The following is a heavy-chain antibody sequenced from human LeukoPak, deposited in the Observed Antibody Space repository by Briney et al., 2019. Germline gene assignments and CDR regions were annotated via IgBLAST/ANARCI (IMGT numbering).Heavy chain of an antibody. J-gene: IGHJ2*01. CDR1: VGPITTSSYY. V-gene: IGHV4-39*07. D-gene: IGHD2/OR15-2a*01. CDR3: ARAFRARYLDL. Sequence: SETLSLTCTVSVGPITTSSYYWGWVRQPPGKGLEWIWCIYYSGSPYYHPSLKGRHTLSVYTSKNQFSIKLPSGACADTVVYYCARAFRARYLDLGGRGTLVSVSS. CDR2: IYYSGSP.